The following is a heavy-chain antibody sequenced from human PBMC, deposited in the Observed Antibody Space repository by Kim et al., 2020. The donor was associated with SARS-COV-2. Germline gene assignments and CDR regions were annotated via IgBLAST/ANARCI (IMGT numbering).Heavy chain of an antibody. V-gene: IGHV3-66*02. CDR2: IYSGGST. CDR1: GFTVSSNY. CDR3: SRRPRVRGVIIFGLKNWFDP. Sequence: GGSLRLSCAASGFTVSSNYMSWVRQAPGKGLEWVSVIYSGGSTYYADSVKGRFTISRDNSKNTLYLQMNSLRAEDTAVYYCSRRPRVRGVIIFGLKNWFDPWGQGTLVTVSS. D-gene: IGHD3-10*01. J-gene: IGHJ5*02.